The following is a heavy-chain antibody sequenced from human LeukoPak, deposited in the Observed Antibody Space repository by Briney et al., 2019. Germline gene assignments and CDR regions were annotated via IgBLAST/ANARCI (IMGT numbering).Heavy chain of an antibody. V-gene: IGHV3-9*01. CDR2: ISWNSGSI. CDR3: AKDVDGYADNAFDI. D-gene: IGHD3/OR15-3a*01. CDR1: GFTFDDYA. J-gene: IGHJ3*02. Sequence: GGSLRLSCAASGFTFDDYAMHWVRQAPGKGLEWVSGISWNSGSIGYADSVKGRFTISRDNAKNSLYLQMNSLRAEDTALYYCAKDVDGYADNAFDIWGQGTMVTVSS.